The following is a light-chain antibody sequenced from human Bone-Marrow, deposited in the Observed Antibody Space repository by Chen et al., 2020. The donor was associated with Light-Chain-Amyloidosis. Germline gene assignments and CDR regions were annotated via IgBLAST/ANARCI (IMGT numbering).Light chain of an antibody. CDR1: QSGSSN. CDR3: QQYNNWPYT. CDR2: GAS. J-gene: IGKJ2*01. Sequence: ELVMTQSPATLSVSPGERATLSCSASQSGSSNLAWYQQKPGQAPRLLSYGASTSATGIPARFSGSGSGTEFTLTISSLQSEDFAVYYCQQYNNWPYTFGQGTKLEIK. V-gene: IGKV3-15*01.